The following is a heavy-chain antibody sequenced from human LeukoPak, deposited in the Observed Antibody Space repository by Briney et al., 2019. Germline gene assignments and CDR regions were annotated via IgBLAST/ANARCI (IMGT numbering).Heavy chain of an antibody. D-gene: IGHD6-13*01. Sequence: GRSLRLSCAASGFTFDDYAMHWVRQAPGKGLEWVSGISWNSGSIGYADSVKGRFTISRDNAKNSLYLQMNSLRAEDTALYYCAKDIEAAGYYYYYGMDVWGQGTTVTVSS. CDR2: ISWNSGSI. V-gene: IGHV3-9*01. CDR1: GFTFDDYA. CDR3: AKDIEAAGYYYYYGMDV. J-gene: IGHJ6*02.